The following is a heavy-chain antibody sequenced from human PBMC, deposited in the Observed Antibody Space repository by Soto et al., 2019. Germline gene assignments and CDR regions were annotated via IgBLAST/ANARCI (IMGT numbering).Heavy chain of an antibody. CDR2: MNPNSGNT. D-gene: IGHD3-10*01. J-gene: IGHJ5*02. Sequence: ASVKVSCKASGYTFINYDINWVRQATGQGLEWMGWMNPNSGNTGYAQKFQGRITMTRDTSIPTAYMELSSLRSEDTAVYYCASTNYFGSKTSVNWFDPWGQGTLVTVS. CDR3: ASTNYFGSKTSVNWFDP. V-gene: IGHV1-8*01. CDR1: GYTFINYD.